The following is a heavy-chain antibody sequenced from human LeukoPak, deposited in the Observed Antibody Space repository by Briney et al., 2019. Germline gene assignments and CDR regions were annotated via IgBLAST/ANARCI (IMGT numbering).Heavy chain of an antibody. CDR1: GYTFTSYG. CDR3: ARRYYYYYMDV. V-gene: IGHV1-18*01. J-gene: IGHJ6*03. Sequence: GASVKVSCKASGYTFTSYGISWVRQAPGHGLEWMGWSSAYNGNTNYAQKLQGRVTMPTDTSASTAYMELRSLRSDDTAVYYCARRYYYYYMDVWGKGTTVTVSS. CDR2: SSAYNGNT.